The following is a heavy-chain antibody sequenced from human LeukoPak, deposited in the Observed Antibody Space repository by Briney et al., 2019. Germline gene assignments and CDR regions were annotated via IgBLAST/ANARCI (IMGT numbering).Heavy chain of an antibody. Sequence: KSSETLSLTCAVYGGSLTGYYWNWIRQPPGKGLEWIGEINHSGSTDCIPSLKSRVTISVDTSKNQSSLKLSSVTAADTAVYYCAKSRTYYDSSKGAFDVWGQGTTVTVSS. CDR2: INHSGST. D-gene: IGHD3-22*01. V-gene: IGHV4-34*01. CDR3: AKSRTYYDSSKGAFDV. J-gene: IGHJ3*01. CDR1: GGSLTGYY.